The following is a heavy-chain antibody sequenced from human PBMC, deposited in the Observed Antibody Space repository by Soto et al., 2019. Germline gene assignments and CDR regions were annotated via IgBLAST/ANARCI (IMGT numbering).Heavy chain of an antibody. Sequence: PSETLSLTCTVSGGSISSYYWSWIRQPPGKGLEWIGYIYYSGSTNYNPSLKSRVTISVDTSKNQFSLKLSSVTAADTAVYYCARLRKASFSWYYYGSGSYSPSNYFDYWGQGTLVTVSS. CDR1: GGSISSYY. CDR3: ARLRKASFSWYYYGSGSYSPSNYFDY. D-gene: IGHD3-10*01. J-gene: IGHJ4*02. V-gene: IGHV4-59*08. CDR2: IYYSGST.